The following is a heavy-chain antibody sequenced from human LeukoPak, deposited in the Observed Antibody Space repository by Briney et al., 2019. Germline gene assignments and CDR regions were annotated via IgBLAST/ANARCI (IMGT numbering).Heavy chain of an antibody. Sequence: GGSLRLSCAASGFTFSSYEMNWVRQAPGKGLEWVSYISSSGSTIYYADSVKGRFTISRDNAKNSLYLQMNSLRAEDTAVYYCVRAKVKVVDYWGQGTLVTVSS. V-gene: IGHV3-48*03. CDR2: ISSSGSTI. CDR1: GFTFSSYE. CDR3: VRAKVKVVDY. J-gene: IGHJ4*02.